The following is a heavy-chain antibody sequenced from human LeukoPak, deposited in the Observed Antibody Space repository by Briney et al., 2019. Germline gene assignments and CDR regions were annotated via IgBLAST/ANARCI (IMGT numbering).Heavy chain of an antibody. CDR3: AREKWFITPEFFLH. V-gene: IGHV3-23*01. CDR2: MSGDTVTT. D-gene: IGHD3-22*01. Sequence: QPGGSLRLSCAASGFPFTSYAMSWVGQAPGKGLEWVSTMSGDTVTTYYADSVKGRFTISRDNPRNTLFLQMDSLRAEDTAVYYCAREKWFITPEFFLHWGQGTLVTVSS. CDR1: GFPFTSYA. J-gene: IGHJ1*01.